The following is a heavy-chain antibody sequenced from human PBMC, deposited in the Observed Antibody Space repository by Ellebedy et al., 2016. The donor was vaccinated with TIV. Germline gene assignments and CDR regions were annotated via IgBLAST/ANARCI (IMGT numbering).Heavy chain of an antibody. J-gene: IGHJ6*02. Sequence: GESLKISXAASGFTFSSYWMSWVRQAPGKGLEWVANIKQDGSEKYYVDSVKGRFTISRDNAKNSLYLQMNSLRAEDTAVYYCARDTMVRGVIFSGVRIVYYGMDVWGQGTTVTVSS. V-gene: IGHV3-7*01. D-gene: IGHD3-10*01. CDR1: GFTFSSYW. CDR2: IKQDGSEK. CDR3: ARDTMVRGVIFSGVRIVYYGMDV.